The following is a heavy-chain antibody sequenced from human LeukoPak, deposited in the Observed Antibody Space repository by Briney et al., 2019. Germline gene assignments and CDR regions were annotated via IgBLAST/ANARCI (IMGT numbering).Heavy chain of an antibody. Sequence: GGSLRLSCAASGFTVSSNYMSWVRQAPGKGLEWVSIFYSSGSTYYADSVKGRFTISRDNSKNTLYLQMKSLRAEDMAVYYCAGGLYDSSGYYQYYFEYWGQGTLVTVSS. CDR3: AGGLYDSSGYYQYYFEY. D-gene: IGHD3-22*01. V-gene: IGHV3-53*01. J-gene: IGHJ4*02. CDR2: FYSSGST. CDR1: GFTVSSNY.